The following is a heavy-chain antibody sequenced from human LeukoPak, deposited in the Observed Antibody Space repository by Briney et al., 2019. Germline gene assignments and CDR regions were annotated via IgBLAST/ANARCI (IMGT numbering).Heavy chain of an antibody. CDR2: IYYTGGT. CDR3: SRGRVGGAF. V-gene: IGHV4-59*01. CDR1: GGSISSYY. Sequence: SETLSLTCTVSGGSISSYYWSWIRQPPGKGLEWIGYIYYTGGTNYNPSFKSRVTISVDTSNKQFPLRLSSVTAADTAVYYCSRGRVGGAFWGQGTLVTVSS. J-gene: IGHJ4*02. D-gene: IGHD1-26*01.